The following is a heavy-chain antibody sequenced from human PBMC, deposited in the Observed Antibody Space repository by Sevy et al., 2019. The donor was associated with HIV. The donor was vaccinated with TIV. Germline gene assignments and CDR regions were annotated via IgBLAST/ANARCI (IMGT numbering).Heavy chain of an antibody. CDR1: GFTFSTYW. V-gene: IGHV3-7*01. CDR2: MKQDGSEK. Sequence: GGSLRLSCAASGFTFSTYWMSWVRQAPGKGLEWVATMKQDGSEKDYVDSVKGRFTISRDNAKNSLYLQMNSLRGEDTGVYYCGRGGVGGYSYSLDSWGQGTLVTVSS. J-gene: IGHJ4*02. D-gene: IGHD5-18*01. CDR3: GRGGVGGYSYSLDS.